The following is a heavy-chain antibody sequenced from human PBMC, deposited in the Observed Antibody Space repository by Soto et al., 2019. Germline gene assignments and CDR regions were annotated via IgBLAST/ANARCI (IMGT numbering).Heavy chain of an antibody. CDR3: ARLHGYCISSSCHGHYAMDV. CDR1: SAPVSSSTYT. D-gene: IGHD2-2*01. Sequence: QLQLQESGPGLVKPSETLSLTCTVSSAPVSSSTYTWAWIRQHPGKGLERIGSIYYSGSTYYNPSLNSRVTVSVDTSKNQFSLKVTSVTATDTAVYYCARLHGYCISSSCHGHYAMDVWGQGTTVTVSS. J-gene: IGHJ6*02. CDR2: IYYSGST. V-gene: IGHV4-39*01.